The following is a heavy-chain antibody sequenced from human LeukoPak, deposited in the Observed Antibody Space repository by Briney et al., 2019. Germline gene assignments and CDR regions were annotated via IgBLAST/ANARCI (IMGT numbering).Heavy chain of an antibody. Sequence: PGGSLRLSCAASGFTFSSYEMNWVGQVPGKGLEWISYISSSGSTIYFADSVKGRFTISRDNAKNSLYLQMNSLRAEDTAVYYCARPSRPYRSSEYFQHWGQGTLVIVSS. D-gene: IGHD6-13*01. J-gene: IGHJ1*01. CDR2: ISSSGSTI. CDR1: GFTFSSYE. CDR3: ARPSRPYRSSEYFQH. V-gene: IGHV3-48*03.